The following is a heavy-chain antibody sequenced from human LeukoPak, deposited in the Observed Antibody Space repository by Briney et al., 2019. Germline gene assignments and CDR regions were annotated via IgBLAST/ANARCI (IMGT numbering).Heavy chain of an antibody. CDR3: ARSLLWFRESYYFDY. CDR1: GYTFTGYY. Sequence: AXXKVSCKASGYTFTGYYMHWVRQAPGQGLEWMGWINPNSGGTNYAQKFQGRVTMTRDTSISTAYMELSRLRSDDTAVYYCARSLLWFRESYYFDYWGQGTLVTVPS. V-gene: IGHV1-2*02. D-gene: IGHD3-10*01. CDR2: INPNSGGT. J-gene: IGHJ4*02.